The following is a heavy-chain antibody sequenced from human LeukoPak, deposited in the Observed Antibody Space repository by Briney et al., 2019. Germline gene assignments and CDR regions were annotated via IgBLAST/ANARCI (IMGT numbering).Heavy chain of an antibody. CDR1: GFTFSSYW. Sequence: PGGSLRLSCAASGFTFSSYWMSWVRQAPGKGLVWVSRINSDGSSTSYADSVKGRFTISRDNAKNTLYLQMNSLRAEDTAVYYCSMTPGPRGVFDIWGQGTMVTVSS. J-gene: IGHJ3*02. CDR3: SMTPGPRGVFDI. V-gene: IGHV3-74*01. CDR2: INSDGSST. D-gene: IGHD3-10*01.